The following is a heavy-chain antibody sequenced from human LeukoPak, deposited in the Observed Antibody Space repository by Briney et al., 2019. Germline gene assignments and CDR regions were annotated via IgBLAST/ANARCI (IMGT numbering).Heavy chain of an antibody. V-gene: IGHV1-8*01. D-gene: IGHD2-15*01. CDR3: ARGPTRYCSGGSCYGEYYFDY. CDR2: MNPNSGNT. Sequence: GASVKVSCKASGYTFTSYDINWVRQASGQGLEWMGWMNPNSGNTGYAKKFQGRVTMTRNTSISTAYMELSSLRSEDTAVYYCARGPTRYCSGGSCYGEYYFDYWGQGTLVTVSS. CDR1: GYTFTSYD. J-gene: IGHJ4*02.